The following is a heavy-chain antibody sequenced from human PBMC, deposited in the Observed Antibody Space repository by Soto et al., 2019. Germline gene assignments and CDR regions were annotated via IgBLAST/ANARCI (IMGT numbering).Heavy chain of an antibody. J-gene: IGHJ6*02. Sequence: HPGGSLRLSCAASGFTFSSYGMHWVRQAPGKGLEWVAVMWYDGSNKYYADSVKGRFTISRDNSKNTLYLQMNSLRAEDTAVYYCARDPFFHRPHYYYGMDVWGQGTTVTVSS. V-gene: IGHV3-33*01. CDR3: ARDPFFHRPHYYYGMDV. CDR1: GFTFSSYG. CDR2: MWYDGSNK.